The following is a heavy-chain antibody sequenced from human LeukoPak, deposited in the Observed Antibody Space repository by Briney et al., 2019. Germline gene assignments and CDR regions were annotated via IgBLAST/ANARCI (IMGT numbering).Heavy chain of an antibody. V-gene: IGHV4-39*01. CDR2: MLYSRST. D-gene: IGHD6-13*01. CDR1: GDSISRSGYF. Sequence: SETLSLTCSVSGDSISRSGYFWAWIRQPPGKGPEWIGSMLYSRSTYYNPSLTGRVTISVDTSKNQFSLKLNSVTAADTAIYYCTRPTTRSSRWYPSDAFDIWGQGTMVTVSS. CDR3: TRPTTRSSRWYPSDAFDI. J-gene: IGHJ3*02.